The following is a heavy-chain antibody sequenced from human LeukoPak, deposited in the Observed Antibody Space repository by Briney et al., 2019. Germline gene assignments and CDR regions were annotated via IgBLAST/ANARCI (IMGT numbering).Heavy chain of an antibody. D-gene: IGHD1-26*01. CDR2: IYNGGNT. Sequence: PSETLSLTCTFSGVSINTYYASWIRQAPGKGLEFIGFIYNGGNTNYSPSLKSRATISVDTSNNQFSLRLTSVTAADTAMYYCAAGPWELDFWGQGTLVTVSS. V-gene: IGHV4-4*09. CDR3: AAGPWELDF. CDR1: GVSINTYY. J-gene: IGHJ4*02.